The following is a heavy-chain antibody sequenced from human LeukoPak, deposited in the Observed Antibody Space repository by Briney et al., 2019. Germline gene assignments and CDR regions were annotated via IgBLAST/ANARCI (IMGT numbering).Heavy chain of an antibody. CDR2: ISAYNGNT. CDR3: ARSGPAPRYYYGSGSYSSIDY. Sequence: ASVKVSCKASGYTFTSYGISWVRQAPGQGLEWMGWISAYNGNTNYAQKLQGRVTMTTDTSTSTAYMELRSLRSDDTAVYYCARSGPAPRYYYGSGSYSSIDYWGQGTLVTVSS. J-gene: IGHJ4*02. V-gene: IGHV1-18*01. CDR1: GYTFTSYG. D-gene: IGHD3-10*01.